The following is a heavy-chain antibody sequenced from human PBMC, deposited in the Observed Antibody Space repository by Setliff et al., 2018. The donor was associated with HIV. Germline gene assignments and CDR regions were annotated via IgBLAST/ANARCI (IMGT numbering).Heavy chain of an antibody. CDR3: ARGGLLFGMMNYFDS. CDR2: ISPSGGVT. J-gene: IGHJ4*02. Sequence: GASVKVSCKASGYTFTTYSIYWVRQAPGQGLEWMVIISPSGGVTREAQKFQGRISMNRDTYTSTVYIELSSLRSEDTAVYYCARGGLLFGMMNYFDSWGQGTLVTVSS. V-gene: IGHV1-46*01. D-gene: IGHD2-21*02. CDR1: GYTFTTYS.